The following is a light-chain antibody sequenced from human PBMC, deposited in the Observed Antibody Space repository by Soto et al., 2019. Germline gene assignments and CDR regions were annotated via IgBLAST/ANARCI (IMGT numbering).Light chain of an antibody. J-gene: IGKJ4*01. CDR3: QQRSNWPLT. V-gene: IGKV3-11*01. CDR1: QSLSTY. Sequence: EIVLTQSPATLSLSPGERATLSCRASQSLSTYLAWYQQKPGQAPRLLIYDASTRATGIPGRFSGSGSGTDFTLTISSLEPEDFAVYYCQQRSNWPLTFGGGTKVEVK. CDR2: DAS.